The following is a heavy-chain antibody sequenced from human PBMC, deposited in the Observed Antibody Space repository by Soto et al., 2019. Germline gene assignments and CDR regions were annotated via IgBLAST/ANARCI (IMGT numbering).Heavy chain of an antibody. CDR1: GGSISSSNW. CDR3: ARRRLRGVITVHLYYYYGMDV. CDR2: IYHSGST. V-gene: IGHV4-4*02. D-gene: IGHD3-10*01. Sequence: KPSETLSLTCAVSGGSISSSNWWSWVRQPPGKGLEWIGEIYHSGSTNYNPSLKSRVTISVDKSKNQFSLKLSSVTAADTAVYYCARRRLRGVITVHLYYYYGMDVWGQGTTVTVSS. J-gene: IGHJ6*02.